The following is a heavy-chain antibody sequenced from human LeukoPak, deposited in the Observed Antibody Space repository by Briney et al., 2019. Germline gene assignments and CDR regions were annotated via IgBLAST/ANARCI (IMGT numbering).Heavy chain of an antibody. V-gene: IGHV4-39*01. D-gene: IGHD6-13*01. CDR3: ARHQDKLSSSWYVSYFDY. J-gene: IGHJ4*02. CDR2: IYYSGST. CDR1: GGSISSSSYY. Sequence: PSETLSLTCTVSGGSISSSSYYWGWIRQPPGKGLEWIGSIYYSGSTYYNPSLKSRVTISADTSKNQFSLKLSSVTAADTAVYYCARHQDKLSSSWYVSYFDYWGQGTLVTVSS.